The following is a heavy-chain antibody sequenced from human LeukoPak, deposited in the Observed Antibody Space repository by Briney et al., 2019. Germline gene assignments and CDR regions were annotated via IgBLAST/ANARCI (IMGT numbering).Heavy chain of an antibody. CDR2: IYHSGST. CDR3: ARSVNKYQLPQTHPRYFDAFDI. J-gene: IGHJ3*02. CDR1: GGSISSGGYS. D-gene: IGHD2-2*01. Sequence: PSQTLSLTCAVSGGSISSGGYSWSWIRQPPGKGLVWIGYIYHSGSTYYNPALKSRVTISVDRSKNQFSLKLSSVTAADTAVYYCARSVNKYQLPQTHPRYFDAFDIWGQGTMVTVSS. V-gene: IGHV4-30-2*01.